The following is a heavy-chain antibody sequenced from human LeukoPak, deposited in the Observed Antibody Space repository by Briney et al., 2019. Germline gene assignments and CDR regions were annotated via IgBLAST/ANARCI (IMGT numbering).Heavy chain of an antibody. J-gene: IGHJ5*02. CDR2: ISAYNDNT. CDR1: GYTFTSYG. CDR3: ARSSPDSDIVVVVAATQQHNWFDP. D-gene: IGHD2-15*01. V-gene: IGHV1-18*01. Sequence: VASVKVSCKASGYTFTSYGMSWVRQAPGQGLEWMGWISAYNDNTNYAQKLRGRVTMTTDTSTSTAYMELRSLRSDDTAVYFCARSSPDSDIVVVVAATQQHNWFDPWGQGTLVTVSS.